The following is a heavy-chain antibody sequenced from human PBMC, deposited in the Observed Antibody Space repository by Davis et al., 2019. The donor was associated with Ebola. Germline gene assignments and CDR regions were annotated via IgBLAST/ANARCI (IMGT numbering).Heavy chain of an antibody. CDR2: IYYSGST. V-gene: IGHV4-39*01. CDR3: ARGSVTTKIGYYGMDV. CDR1: GGSISSSSYY. Sequence: PSETLSLTCTVSGGSISSSSYYWGWIRQPPGKGLEWIGSIYYSGSTYYNPSLKSRVTISVDTSKNQFSLKLSSVTAADTAVYYCARGSVTTKIGYYGMDVWGQGTTVTVSS. J-gene: IGHJ6*02. D-gene: IGHD4-11*01.